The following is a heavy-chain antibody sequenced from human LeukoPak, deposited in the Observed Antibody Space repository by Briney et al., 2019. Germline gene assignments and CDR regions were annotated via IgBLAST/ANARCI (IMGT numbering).Heavy chain of an antibody. J-gene: IGHJ4*02. Sequence: SETLSLTCTVSGGSISSYYWSWLRQPPGKGLEWLGYIYYSGSTNYNPSLKSRVTISVDTSKNQFSLKLSSVTAADTAVYYCARAGWEPYYFDYWGQGTLVTVSS. CDR1: GGSISSYY. CDR2: IYYSGST. V-gene: IGHV4-59*01. CDR3: ARAGWEPYYFDY. D-gene: IGHD1-26*01.